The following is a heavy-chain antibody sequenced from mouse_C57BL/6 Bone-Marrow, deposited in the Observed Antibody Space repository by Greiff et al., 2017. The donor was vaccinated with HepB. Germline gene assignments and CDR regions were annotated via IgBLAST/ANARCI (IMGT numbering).Heavy chain of an antibody. D-gene: IGHD1-1*01. CDR2: IDPSDSET. J-gene: IGHJ1*03. Sequence: QVHVKQSGAELVRPGSSVKLSCKASGYTFTSYWMHWVKQRPIQGLEWIGNIDPSDSETHYNQKFKDKATLTVDKSSSTAYMQLSSLTSEDSAVYYCARRYYGSRGGYFDVWGTGTTVTVSS. CDR3: ARRYYGSRGGYFDV. CDR1: GYTFTSYW. V-gene: IGHV1-52*01.